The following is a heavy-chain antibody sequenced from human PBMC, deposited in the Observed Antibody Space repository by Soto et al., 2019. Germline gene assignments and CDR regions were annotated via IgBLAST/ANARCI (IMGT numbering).Heavy chain of an antibody. V-gene: IGHV1-18*01. Sequence: ASVKVSCKASGYTFTSYYINWVRPAPGQGLELMGWISAYNGNTNYAQKLQGRVTTTTDTSTSTAYMELRSLRSDDTAVYYCAVGIVVGILGNRWGQGTLVTVSS. D-gene: IGHD3-22*01. CDR1: GYTFTSYY. CDR3: AVGIVVGILGNR. J-gene: IGHJ5*02. CDR2: ISAYNGNT.